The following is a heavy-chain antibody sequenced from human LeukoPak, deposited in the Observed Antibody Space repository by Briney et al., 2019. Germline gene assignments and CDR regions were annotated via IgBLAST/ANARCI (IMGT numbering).Heavy chain of an antibody. D-gene: IGHD4-17*01. J-gene: IGHJ4*02. Sequence: ASVKVSCKASGGTFRSYGISWVRQAPGQGLEWMGGIIPIFGTANYAQKFQGRVTITADESTSTAYMELSSLRSEDTAVYYCAREHDYGDSYYFDYWGQGTLVTVSS. CDR3: AREHDYGDSYYFDY. V-gene: IGHV1-69*13. CDR1: GGTFRSYG. CDR2: IIPIFGTA.